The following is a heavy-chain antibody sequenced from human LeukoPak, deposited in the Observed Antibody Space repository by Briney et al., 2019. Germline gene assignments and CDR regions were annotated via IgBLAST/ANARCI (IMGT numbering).Heavy chain of an antibody. CDR3: ARGLGSA. D-gene: IGHD6-19*01. V-gene: IGHV3-48*03. Sequence: GGSLRLSCAASGFTFSSYEISWVRQAPGKGLEWVSYVSTSGTTMYYADSVKGRFTISRDNAKNSVYLQMISLRAEDTAVYFCARGLGSACGQGTLVTVSS. J-gene: IGHJ5*02. CDR1: GFTFSSYE. CDR2: VSTSGTTM.